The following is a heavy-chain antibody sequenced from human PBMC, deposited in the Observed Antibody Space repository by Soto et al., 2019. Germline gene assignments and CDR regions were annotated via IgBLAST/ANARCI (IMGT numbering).Heavy chain of an antibody. V-gene: IGHV1-18*01. CDR2: ISAYNGDT. CDR3: ATAEPRIAALFNWFDP. CDR1: GYTFTSYG. D-gene: IGHD6-13*01. Sequence: ASVKVSCKASGYTFTSYGISWVRQAPGQGLEWMGWISAYNGDTNYAQKLQGRVTMTTDTSTSTAYMELRSLRSDDTAVYYCATAEPRIAALFNWFDPWGQGTLVTVSS. J-gene: IGHJ5*02.